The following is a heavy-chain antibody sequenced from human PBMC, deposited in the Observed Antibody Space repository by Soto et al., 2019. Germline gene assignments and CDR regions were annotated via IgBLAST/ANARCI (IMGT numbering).Heavy chain of an antibody. D-gene: IGHD3-3*01. Sequence: QVQLQESGPGLVKPSETLSLTCTVSGGSISSYYWSWIRQPPGKGLEWIGYIYYSGSTNYNPSLKRRVTRSVDTSKNQFSLKLSSVTAADTAVYYCARKGAYYDFWSEDYGMDVWGQGTTVTVSS. V-gene: IGHV4-59*01. CDR1: GGSISSYY. J-gene: IGHJ6*02. CDR2: IYYSGST. CDR3: ARKGAYYDFWSEDYGMDV.